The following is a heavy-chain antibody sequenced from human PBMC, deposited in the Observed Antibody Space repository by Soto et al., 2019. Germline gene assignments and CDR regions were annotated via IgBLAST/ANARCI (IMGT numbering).Heavy chain of an antibody. CDR1: GFTFSSYA. J-gene: IGHJ4*02. D-gene: IGHD2-15*01. Sequence: PGGSLRLSCAASGFTFSSYAMSWVRQAPGKGLEWVSAISGSGGSTYYADSVKGRFTISRDNSKNTLYLQMNSLRAEDTAVYYCAKVSVVVVAATRGYFDYWGQGTLVTVSS. CDR3: AKVSVVVVAATRGYFDY. CDR2: ISGSGGST. V-gene: IGHV3-23*01.